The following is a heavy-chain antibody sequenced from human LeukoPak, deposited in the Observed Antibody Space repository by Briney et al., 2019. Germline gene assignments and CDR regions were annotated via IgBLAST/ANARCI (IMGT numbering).Heavy chain of an antibody. V-gene: IGHV4-59*08. J-gene: IGHJ4*02. D-gene: IGHD2-15*01. CDR1: GGSISSYY. CDR3: ARRGYCSGGSCYSFDY. Sequence: SETLSLTCTVAGGSISSYYWSWIRQPPGKGLEWIGYIYYSGSTNYNPSLKSRVTISVDTSKNQFSLKLSSVTAADTAVYYCARRGYCSGGSCYSFDYWGQGTLVTVSS. CDR2: IYYSGST.